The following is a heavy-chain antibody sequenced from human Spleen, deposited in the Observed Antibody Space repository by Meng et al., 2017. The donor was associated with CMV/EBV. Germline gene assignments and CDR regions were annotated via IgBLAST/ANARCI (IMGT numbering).Heavy chain of an antibody. CDR2: IKRKSDGGTT. D-gene: IGHD3-3*01. Sequence: GESLKISCAASGFTFSNAWMNWVRQAPGKGLEWVGRIKRKSDGGTTDYAAPVKGRFTISRDDSKTTLYLQMNSLKIEDTAVYYCIASTNIGSSTVFGVDISQGAWSRRWKHPDYWGQGTLVTVSS. CDR3: IASTNIGSSTVFGVDISQGAWSRRWKHPDY. V-gene: IGHV3-15*01. J-gene: IGHJ4*02. CDR1: GFTFSNAW.